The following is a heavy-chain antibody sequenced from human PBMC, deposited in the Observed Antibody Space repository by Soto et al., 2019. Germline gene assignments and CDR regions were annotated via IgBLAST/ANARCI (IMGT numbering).Heavy chain of an antibody. CDR3: ARGPSADKIDF. D-gene: IGHD3-3*01. J-gene: IGHJ4*02. CDR1: GGSVSSGGYF. CDR2: IYNSGST. Sequence: PSETLSLTCTVSGGSVSSGGYFWSWIRQPPGEGLEWIGHIYNSGSTYSNPSLRGRVTMSVDTSKSQFSLKLSSVTAADTAVHYCARGPSADKIDFWGQGTLVTVSS. V-gene: IGHV4-30-4*01.